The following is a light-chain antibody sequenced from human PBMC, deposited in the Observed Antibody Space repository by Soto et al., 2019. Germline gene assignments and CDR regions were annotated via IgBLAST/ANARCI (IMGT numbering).Light chain of an antibody. Sequence: DIPMTQSPSTLSASVGDRVTITCRASQTISTWMAWYQQKPGKAPKLLVYDASTLQSGVASRFSGSGAGTEFTLIISGLQPDDSATYYCQQYTNTNNPWMFGQGTKVDI. CDR3: QQYTNTNNPWM. J-gene: IGKJ1*01. CDR1: QTISTW. CDR2: DAS. V-gene: IGKV1-5*01.